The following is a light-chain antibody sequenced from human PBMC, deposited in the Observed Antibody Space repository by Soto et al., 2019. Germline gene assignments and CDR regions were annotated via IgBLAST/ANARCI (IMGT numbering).Light chain of an antibody. CDR3: SSYTSSSTPSYV. CDR1: SSDVGGYNY. V-gene: IGLV2-14*01. J-gene: IGLJ1*01. Sequence: QSALTQPASVSGSPGQSITISCTGTSSDVGGYNYVSWYQQHPGKAPKLMIYDVSNRPSGVSNRFSGSKSGNTASLTISGLQAEDEADYYCSSYTSSSTPSYVFGTWTKVTVL. CDR2: DVS.